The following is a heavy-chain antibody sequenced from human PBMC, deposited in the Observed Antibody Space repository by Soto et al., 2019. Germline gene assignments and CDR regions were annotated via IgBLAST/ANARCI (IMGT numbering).Heavy chain of an antibody. Sequence: QIQLVQSGGEVKKPGASVKVSCKASGYTFRSYGISWVRQAPGQGLEWVGWISAYNGDTHYAPKFQDRITWNAETSTDTAYMELWSLGLVETVVYYCARYWRMYYDNSGLIWCYWGQGSLVTVSS. CDR1: GYTFRSYG. CDR3: ARYWRMYYDNSGLIWCY. V-gene: IGHV1-18*04. J-gene: IGHJ4*02. D-gene: IGHD3-22*01. CDR2: ISAYNGDT.